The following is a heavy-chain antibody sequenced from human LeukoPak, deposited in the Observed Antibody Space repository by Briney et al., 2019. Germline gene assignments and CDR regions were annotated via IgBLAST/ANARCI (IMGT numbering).Heavy chain of an antibody. CDR3: ARQEAAAGSFDP. Sequence: ASVKVSCKASGYTFTSYYMHWVRQAPGQGLEWMGWINPNSGGTNYAQKFQGRVTMTRDTSISTAYMELSRLRSDDTAVYYCARQEAAAGSFDPWGQGTLVTVSS. J-gene: IGHJ5*02. V-gene: IGHV1-2*02. CDR2: INPNSGGT. D-gene: IGHD6-13*01. CDR1: GYTFTSYY.